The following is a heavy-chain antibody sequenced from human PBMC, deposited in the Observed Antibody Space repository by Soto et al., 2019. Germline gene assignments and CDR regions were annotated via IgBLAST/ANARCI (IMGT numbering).Heavy chain of an antibody. J-gene: IGHJ4*02. V-gene: IGHV4-61*01. CDR3: ARVVWNSDSSHLDY. CDR1: GGSVSSGSCY. D-gene: IGHD3-22*01. Sequence: LSLTCTVSGGSVSSGSCYWSWIRQPPGKGLEWIGYIYYSGSTNYNPSLKSRVTISVDTSKNQFSLKLSSVTAADTAVYYCARVVWNSDSSHLDYWGQGTLVTVSS. CDR2: IYYSGST.